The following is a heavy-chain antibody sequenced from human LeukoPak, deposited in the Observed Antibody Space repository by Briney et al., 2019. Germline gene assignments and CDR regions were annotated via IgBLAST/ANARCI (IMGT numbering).Heavy chain of an antibody. D-gene: IGHD3-3*01. CDR3: ARGRFLEWSDPSWFDP. J-gene: IGHJ5*02. CDR1: GGSISSYY. CDR2: IYYSGST. V-gene: IGHV4-59*06. Sequence: SETLSLTCTVSGGSISSYYWSWIRQPPGKGLEWIGNIYYSGSTYYNPSLKSRPIISIDTSKNQFSLKLTSVTAADTAVYYCARGRFLEWSDPSWFDPWGQGTLVTVSS.